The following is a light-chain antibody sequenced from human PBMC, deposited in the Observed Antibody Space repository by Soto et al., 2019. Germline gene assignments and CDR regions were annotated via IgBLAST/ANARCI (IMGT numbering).Light chain of an antibody. J-gene: IGKJ4*01. CDR1: QGISTF. CDR3: QQSHATVRT. Sequence: DIQMTQSPSSLSTSVGDRVTITCRASQGISTFLNWYQQKPGKAPRLLIYAASRLQSGVPARFSGSGAETDFTLTITSLQPEDFGIYYCQQSHATVRTFGGGTKVDIK. V-gene: IGKV1-39*01. CDR2: AAS.